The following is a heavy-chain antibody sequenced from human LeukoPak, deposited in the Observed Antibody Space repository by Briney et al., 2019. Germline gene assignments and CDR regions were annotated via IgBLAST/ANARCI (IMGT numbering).Heavy chain of an antibody. CDR1: GFTFSSYA. Sequence: GGSLRLSCAASGFTFSSYAMHWVRQAPGKGLAWVAVISYDGSNKYYADSVKGRLNTLYLQMNSLRAEDTAVYYCARPVGYYSYFDYWGQGTLVTVSS. D-gene: IGHD3-22*01. V-gene: IGHV3-30-3*01. J-gene: IGHJ4*02. CDR2: ISYDGSNK. CDR3: ARPVGYYSYFDY.